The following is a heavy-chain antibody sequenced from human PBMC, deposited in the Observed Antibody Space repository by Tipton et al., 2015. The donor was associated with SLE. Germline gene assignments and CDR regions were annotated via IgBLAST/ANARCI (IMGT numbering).Heavy chain of an antibody. V-gene: IGHV3-33*01. Sequence: SLRLSCAASGFTFSSSAMHWVRQAPGKGLEWVGVIWYEGSNKFYADSVKGRFTISRDNSKNTGSLQMNRLGVEDTAVYFCARGRGGEFLDYWGQGTLVTVSS. D-gene: IGHD3-16*01. J-gene: IGHJ4*02. CDR1: GFTFSSSA. CDR3: ARGRGGEFLDY. CDR2: IWYEGSNK.